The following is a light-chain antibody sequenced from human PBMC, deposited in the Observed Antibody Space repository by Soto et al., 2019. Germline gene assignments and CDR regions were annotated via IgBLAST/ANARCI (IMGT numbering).Light chain of an antibody. CDR1: QSISTF. V-gene: IGKV1-39*01. J-gene: IGKJ2*01. Sequence: IPMTQSPSSLSASVGDTVSIACRASQSISTFLHWYQQKPGKAPKLLVYAATSLQNGVPSRFSGRGSGTDFTLTIFSLQPEDWGIYYCQQTYNNPNTFGQGTKWEFK. CDR2: AAT. CDR3: QQTYNNPNT.